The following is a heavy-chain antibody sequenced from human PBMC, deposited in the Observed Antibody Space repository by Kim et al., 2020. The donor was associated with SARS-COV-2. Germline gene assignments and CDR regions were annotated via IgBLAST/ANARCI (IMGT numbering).Heavy chain of an antibody. J-gene: IGHJ3*02. CDR2: IKQDGSEK. CDR3: ARNCGGDCSHAFDI. CDR1: GFTFSGYW. V-gene: IGHV3-7*01. D-gene: IGHD2-21*02. Sequence: GGSLRLSCAASGFTFSGYWMSWVRQAPGMGLEWLASIKQDGSEKYYVDSAKGRFTISRDNARNSLYLQMNSLRAEETAVYYCARNCGGDCSHAFDIWGQGTMVTVAS.